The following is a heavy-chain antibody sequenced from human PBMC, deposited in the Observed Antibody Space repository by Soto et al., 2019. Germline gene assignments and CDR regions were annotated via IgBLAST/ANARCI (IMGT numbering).Heavy chain of an antibody. V-gene: IGHV1-24*01. J-gene: IGHJ4*02. CDR2: FDPEDGET. CDR1: GYTLTELS. CDR3: ATRIAVAGTETYYFDY. Sequence: QVQLVQSGAEVKKPGASVKVSCKVSGYTLTELSMHWVRQAPGKGLEWMGGFDPEDGETIYAQKFQGRVTMTEDTSTDTAYMELSSLRSEDTAVYYCATRIAVAGTETYYFDYWGQGTLVTVSS. D-gene: IGHD6-19*01.